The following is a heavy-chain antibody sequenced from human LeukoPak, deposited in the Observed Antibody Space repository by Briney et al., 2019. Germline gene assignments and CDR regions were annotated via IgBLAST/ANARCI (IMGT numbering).Heavy chain of an antibody. CDR2: INHSGST. CDR1: GGSFSGYY. Sequence: ETLSLTCAVYGGSFSGYYWSWIRQPPGKGLEWIGEINHSGSTNYNPSLKSRVTISVDTSKNQFSLKLSSVTAADTAVYYCARGGIAARPFSFDYWGQGTLVTVSS. J-gene: IGHJ4*02. V-gene: IGHV4-34*01. D-gene: IGHD6-6*01. CDR3: ARGGIAARPFSFDY.